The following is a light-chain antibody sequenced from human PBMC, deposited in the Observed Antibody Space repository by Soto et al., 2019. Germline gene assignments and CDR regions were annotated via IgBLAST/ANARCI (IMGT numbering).Light chain of an antibody. J-gene: IGKJ5*01. CDR2: GAS. CDR1: QSVSSNY. V-gene: IGKV3-20*01. Sequence: EIVLTQSPGTLSLSPGERATLSCRASQSVSSNYFAWYQQKPGQAPRLLIHGASRRATGIPDRFSGSGSGTDFTLTISRLEPEDFAGYYCQQYGSSLSITFGQGTRLEIK. CDR3: QQYGSSLSIT.